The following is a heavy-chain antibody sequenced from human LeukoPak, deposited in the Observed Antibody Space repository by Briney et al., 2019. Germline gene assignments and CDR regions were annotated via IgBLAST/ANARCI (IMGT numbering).Heavy chain of an antibody. CDR2: INPSDGNT. V-gene: IGHV1-46*01. D-gene: IGHD3-10*01. J-gene: IGHJ4*02. CDR3: ARGTGSGSYYYFDY. Sequence: ASEKVSCKASGYTFTSYNMHWVRQAPGQGLEWMGIINPSDGNTRYAQRFQGRVTMTRDTSTSTVYMELSSLRSDDTAVYYCARGTGSGSYYYFDYWGQGTLLTVSS. CDR1: GYTFTSYN.